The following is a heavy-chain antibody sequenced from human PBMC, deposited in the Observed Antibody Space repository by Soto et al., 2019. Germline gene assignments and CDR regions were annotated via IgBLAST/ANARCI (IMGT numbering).Heavy chain of an antibody. CDR3: AREGYGGESPFDC. D-gene: IGHD2-21*01. J-gene: IGHJ4*02. V-gene: IGHV1-46*01. Sequence: GASVKVSCKASGYIFTNYYIHWVRQAPGQGLEWMGTINAGGGYTTYAQKFLGRVSMTRDTSTSTVYMELSSLRAEDTAVYYCAREGYGGESPFDCWGQGTQVTVSS. CDR2: INAGGGYT. CDR1: GYIFTNYY.